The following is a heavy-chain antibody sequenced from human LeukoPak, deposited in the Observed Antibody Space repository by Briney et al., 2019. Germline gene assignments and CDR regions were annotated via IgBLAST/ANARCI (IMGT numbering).Heavy chain of an antibody. J-gene: IGHJ4*02. Sequence: GRSLRLSCAASGFTFSSYAMHWVRQAPGRGLEWVGVISYDGSNKYYADSVKGRFTISRDNSKNTLYLQMNSLRAEDTAVYYCARGYGSGSPDYWGQGTLVTVSS. CDR3: ARGYGSGSPDY. CDR2: ISYDGSNK. CDR1: GFTFSSYA. V-gene: IGHV3-30*04. D-gene: IGHD3-10*01.